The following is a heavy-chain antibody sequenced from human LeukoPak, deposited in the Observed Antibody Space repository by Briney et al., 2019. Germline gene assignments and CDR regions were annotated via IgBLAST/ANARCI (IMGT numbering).Heavy chain of an antibody. CDR2: ISSSSSYI. J-gene: IGHJ4*02. CDR3: ARASYCSGGSCYSFDY. Sequence: PGGSLRLSCAASGFTFSSYAMSWVRQAPGKGLEWVSSISSSSSYIYYADSVKGRFTISRDNAKNSLYLQMNSLRAEDTAVYYCARASYCSGGSCYSFDYWGQGTLVTVSS. V-gene: IGHV3-21*01. CDR1: GFTFSSYA. D-gene: IGHD2-15*01.